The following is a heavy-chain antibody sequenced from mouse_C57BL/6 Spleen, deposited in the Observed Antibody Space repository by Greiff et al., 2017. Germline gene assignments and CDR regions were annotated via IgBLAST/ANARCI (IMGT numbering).Heavy chain of an antibody. J-gene: IGHJ4*01. D-gene: IGHD2-4*01. CDR3: ARIYYDYGAPFAMDY. CDR1: GFTFSDYG. CDR2: ISSGSSTI. V-gene: IGHV5-17*01. Sequence: EVMLVESGGGLVKPGGSLKLSCAASGFTFSDYGMHWVRQAPEKGLEWVAYISSGSSTIYYADTVKGRFTISRHNAKNTLFLQMTSLRSEDTAMYYCARIYYDYGAPFAMDYWGQGTSVTVSS.